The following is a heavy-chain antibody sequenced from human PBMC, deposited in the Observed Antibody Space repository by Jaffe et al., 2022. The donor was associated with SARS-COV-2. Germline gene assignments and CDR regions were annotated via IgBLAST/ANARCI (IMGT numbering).Heavy chain of an antibody. CDR2: LYYSGST. J-gene: IGHJ5*02. D-gene: IGHD3-3*01. V-gene: IGHV4-39*01. Sequence: QLQLQESGPGLVKPSETLSLTCTVSGGSISSSSYYWGWIRQPPGKGLEWIGSLYYSGSTYYNSSLKSRVTISVDTSKNQFSLKLSSVTAADTAVYYCAKMGNYDFWSGYSHMTKWFDPWGQGTLVTVSS. CDR1: GGSISSSSYY. CDR3: AKMGNYDFWSGYSHMTKWFDP.